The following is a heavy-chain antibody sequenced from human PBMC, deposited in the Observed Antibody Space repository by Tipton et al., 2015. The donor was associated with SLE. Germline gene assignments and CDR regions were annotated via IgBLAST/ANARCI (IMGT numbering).Heavy chain of an antibody. D-gene: IGHD3/OR15-3a*01. CDR1: GGSISRSSYY. J-gene: IGHJ4*02. V-gene: IGHV4-39*07. Sequence: TLSLTCTVSGGSISRSSYYWGWIRQPPGKGLEWIGGIYHSGSTYYNPSLKSRVTISVDTSKNQFSLKLSSVTAADTAVYYCARDRGRHWGQGTLVTVSS. CDR3: ARDRGRH. CDR2: IYHSGST.